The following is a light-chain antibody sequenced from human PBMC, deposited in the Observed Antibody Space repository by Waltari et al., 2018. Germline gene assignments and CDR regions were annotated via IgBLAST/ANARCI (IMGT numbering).Light chain of an antibody. CDR2: ATP. V-gene: IGKV1-39*01. J-gene: IGKJ4*01. CDR1: QSISGY. Sequence: DSHMTQSLPFLSASVGHRFTITRRASQSISGYLNWYPQKPGKAPKVLIYATPSLQSGVPSRFSGSGSGTDFTLTISSLQPEDFATYYCQQSYRTPPLTFGGGTKVEIK. CDR3: QQSYRTPPLT.